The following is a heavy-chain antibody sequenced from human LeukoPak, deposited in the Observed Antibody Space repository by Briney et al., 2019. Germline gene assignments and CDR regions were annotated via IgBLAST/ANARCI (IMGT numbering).Heavy chain of an antibody. V-gene: IGHV3-15*01. J-gene: IGHJ3*01. CDR3: TKERYCASTTCPGAFDL. CDR1: GITLTYDW. Sequence: GGSLRLSCAASGITLTYDWMSWVRQAPGKGLEWVGRIKSKTYGETTDYAAPVKGRFTVSRDDPKNMVALQMNSLKTEDTALYYCTKERYCASTTCPGAFDLWGQGTMVTVSS. D-gene: IGHD2-2*01. CDR2: IKSKTYGETT.